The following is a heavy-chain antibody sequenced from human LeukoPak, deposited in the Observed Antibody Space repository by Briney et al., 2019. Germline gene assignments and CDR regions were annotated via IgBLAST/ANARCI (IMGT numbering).Heavy chain of an antibody. V-gene: IGHV4-59*01. CDR1: GGSISSNY. CDR2: INYSGST. D-gene: IGHD6-13*01. J-gene: IGHJ3*02. CDR3: ARRIAAADSFYI. Sequence: SETLSLTCTVSGGSISSNYWSWIRQPPGKGLEWIAYINYSGSTNYKSSLKNRVTISVDASKNQFSLKLSSVTAADTAFYYCARRIAAADSFYIWGQGRMVTVSS.